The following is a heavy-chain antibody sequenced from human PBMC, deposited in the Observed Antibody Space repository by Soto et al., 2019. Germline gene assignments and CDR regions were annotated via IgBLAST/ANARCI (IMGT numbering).Heavy chain of an antibody. Sequence: GGSLRLSCAASGFTFSSYAMSWVRQAPGKGLEWVSAISGSGGSTYYADSVKGRFTISRDNSKNTLYLQMNSLRAEDTAVYYCAKTENPPFWSGYYTPLFYYYMDVWGKGTTVTVSS. CDR2: ISGSGGST. J-gene: IGHJ6*03. D-gene: IGHD3-3*01. V-gene: IGHV3-23*01. CDR3: AKTENPPFWSGYYTPLFYYYMDV. CDR1: GFTFSSYA.